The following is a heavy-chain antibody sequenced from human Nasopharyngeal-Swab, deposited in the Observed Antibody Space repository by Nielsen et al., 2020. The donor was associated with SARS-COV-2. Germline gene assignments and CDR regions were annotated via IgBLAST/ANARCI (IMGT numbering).Heavy chain of an antibody. CDR3: ARDLKVAAGSQSDY. Sequence: WVRQAPGQGLEWMGLINPSGGGTSYAQKFQGRVTMTRDTSTSTVYMELSSLTSEDTAVYYCARDLKVAAGSQSDYWGQGTLVTVSS. CDR2: INPSGGGT. V-gene: IGHV1-46*01. D-gene: IGHD6-13*01. J-gene: IGHJ4*02.